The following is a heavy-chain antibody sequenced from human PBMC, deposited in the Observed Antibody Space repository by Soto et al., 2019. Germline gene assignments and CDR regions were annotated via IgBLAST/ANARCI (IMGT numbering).Heavy chain of an antibody. Sequence: GGPLRLSCAASGFTFSNYWMRWVRQAPGKGLVWVSRINSDGSSTLYADSVKGRFTISRDNSKNTLYLQMNSLRAEDTAVYYCAKRSSSSTFDYWGQGTLVTVSS. D-gene: IGHD6-6*01. J-gene: IGHJ4*02. CDR3: AKRSSSSTFDY. V-gene: IGHV3-74*01. CDR2: INSDGSST. CDR1: GFTFSNYW.